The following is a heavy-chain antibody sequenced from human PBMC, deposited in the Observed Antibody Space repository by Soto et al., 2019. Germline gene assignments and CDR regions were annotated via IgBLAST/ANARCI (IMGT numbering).Heavy chain of an antibody. CDR2: INPNSGGT. D-gene: IGHD6-19*01. V-gene: IGHV1-2*04. J-gene: IGHJ6*02. Sequence: ASVKVSCKASGYTFTGYYMHWVRQAPGQGLEWMGWINPNSGGTNYAQKFQGWVTMTRDTSISTAYMELSRLRSDDTAVYYCARGDSSGWDRTKYYYYGMDVWGQGTTVTVSS. CDR1: GYTFTGYY. CDR3: ARGDSSGWDRTKYYYYGMDV.